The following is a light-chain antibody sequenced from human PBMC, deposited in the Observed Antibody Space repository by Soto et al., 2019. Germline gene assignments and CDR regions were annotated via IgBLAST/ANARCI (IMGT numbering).Light chain of an antibody. Sequence: EIVLTQSPATLSLSPGERATLSCRASQSVSKYLAWYQQKPSQAPRLLIHDASNRATGIPARFSGSGSGTDFSLTISSLEPEDFGVYYCWQRSNWPPITFGEGTKVEIK. J-gene: IGKJ4*01. V-gene: IGKV3-11*01. CDR2: DAS. CDR1: QSVSKY. CDR3: WQRSNWPPIT.